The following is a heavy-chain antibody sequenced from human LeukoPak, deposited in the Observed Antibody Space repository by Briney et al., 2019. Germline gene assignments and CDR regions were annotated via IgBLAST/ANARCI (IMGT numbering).Heavy chain of an antibody. CDR3: AKDSAPTVYGSSWLDWFDP. J-gene: IGHJ5*02. CDR2: ISYDGISK. V-gene: IGHV3-30*04. Sequence: PGGSLRLSCAASGFSFSSYAMHWVRQAPGKGLEWVALISYDGISKYYADSVKGRFTISRDNSKNTLYLQMNSLRAEDTAVYYCAKDSAPTVYGSSWLDWFDPWGQGTLVTVSS. CDR1: GFSFSSYA. D-gene: IGHD6-13*01.